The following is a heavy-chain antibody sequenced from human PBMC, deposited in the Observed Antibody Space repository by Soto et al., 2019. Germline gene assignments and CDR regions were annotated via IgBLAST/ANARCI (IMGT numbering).Heavy chain of an antibody. V-gene: IGHV2-26*01. CDR2: IFSNDAK. Sequence: QVTLKESGPVLVKPTETLTLTCTVSGFSLSNARMGVSWIRQPPGKALEWLAHIFSNDAKSYSTSLKSRLTISKDTSKRQVVLTMTTMAPVDTGPSSCARSPPPPPRPKPHWFFELWGRGTLVTVSS. J-gene: IGHJ2*01. CDR1: GFSLSNARMG. CDR3: ARSPPPPPRPKPHWFFEL. D-gene: IGHD1-1*01.